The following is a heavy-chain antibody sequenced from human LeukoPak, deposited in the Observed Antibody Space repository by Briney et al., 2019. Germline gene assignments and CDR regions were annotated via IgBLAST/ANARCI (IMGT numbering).Heavy chain of an antibody. CDR2: ISSGSTYI. CDR3: ARDFGGSSSLGT. V-gene: IGHV3-21*01. CDR1: GFTFNSYS. Sequence: GGSLRLSCAASGFTFNSYSKNWVRQAPGKGLEWVSSISSGSTYIYHADSRKGRFTISRDNSKNSLYLQMNSLRAEDTAVYYCARDFGGSSSLGTWGQGTLVTVSS. D-gene: IGHD6-13*01. J-gene: IGHJ5*02.